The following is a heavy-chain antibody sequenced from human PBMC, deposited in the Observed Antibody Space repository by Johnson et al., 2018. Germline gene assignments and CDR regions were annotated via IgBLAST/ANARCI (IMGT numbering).Heavy chain of an antibody. Sequence: QVQLQQWGAGLLKPSETLSLTCAVYGGSFSGYYWSWIRQPPGKGLEWIGEINHSGSTNYNPSLKSRVTISVDTSKNQFSLKLSSVTAADTAVYYCARVTIFGVVRNYYYYMDVWGKGTTVTVSS. CDR2: INHSGST. D-gene: IGHD3-3*01. CDR1: GGSFSGYY. J-gene: IGHJ6*03. V-gene: IGHV4-34*01. CDR3: ARVTIFGVVRNYYYYMDV.